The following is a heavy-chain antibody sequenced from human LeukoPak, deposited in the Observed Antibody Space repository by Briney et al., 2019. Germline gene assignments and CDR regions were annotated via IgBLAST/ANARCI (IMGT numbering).Heavy chain of an antibody. CDR3: ARGTGRGGYNFEN. V-gene: IGHV3-30-3*01. CDR1: GFIFSSWA. D-gene: IGHD3-16*01. CDR2: IFYDGSNK. Sequence: GGSLRLSCAASGFIFSSWAMHWVRQAPGKGLEWVTMIFYDGSNKYYTDSVKGRFTISRDNAKNMVYLQMNSLRVEDTAVYYCARGTGRGGYNFENWGQGTLVTVSS. J-gene: IGHJ4*02.